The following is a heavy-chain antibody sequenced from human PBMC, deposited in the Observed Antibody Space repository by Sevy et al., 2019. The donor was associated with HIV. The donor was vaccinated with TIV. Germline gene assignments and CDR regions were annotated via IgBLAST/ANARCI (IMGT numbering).Heavy chain of an antibody. V-gene: IGHV3-15*01. D-gene: IGHD3-16*02. J-gene: IGHJ4*02. Sequence: GGSLRLSCAASGFTFANAWMSWVRQAPGKGLEWVGRLRSKADDGTTDYAAPVKGRFTISRNDSRNTRYLQMNSLKTEDTSVDYCTAGSRLGELSFWGQGTLVTVSS. CDR1: GFTFANAW. CDR2: LRSKADDGTT. CDR3: TAGSRLGELSF.